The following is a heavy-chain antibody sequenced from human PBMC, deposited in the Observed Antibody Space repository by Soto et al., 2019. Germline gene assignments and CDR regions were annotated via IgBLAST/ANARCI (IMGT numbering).Heavy chain of an antibody. Sequence: ASVKVSCKASGYTFTSYAMHWVRQAPGQRLEWMGWINAGNGNTKYSQKFQGRVTITRDTSASTAYMELSSLRSEDTAVYYCARGPLSITMRVPPIDIWRQGTMVTVSS. CDR3: ARGPLSITMRVPPIDI. V-gene: IGHV1-3*01. J-gene: IGHJ3*02. CDR1: GYTFTSYA. D-gene: IGHD3-10*01. CDR2: INAGNGNT.